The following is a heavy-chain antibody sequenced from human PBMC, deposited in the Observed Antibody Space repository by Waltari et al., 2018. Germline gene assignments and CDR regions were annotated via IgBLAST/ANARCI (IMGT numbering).Heavy chain of an antibody. CDR1: GGAIDNNKYY. CDR2: IFYRGST. J-gene: IGHJ4*02. D-gene: IGHD3-22*01. V-gene: IGHV4-39*02. CDR3: ARDYDSSGYYYDY. Sequence: QLQLPESAPGLVKPSETLALTCTVPGGAIDNNKYYWGSIRQPPGKGLEWIGSIFYRGSTHYNPSLKSRVTMSVDTSKNQFSLKLSSVTAADTARYYCARDYDSSGYYYDYWGQGVLVTVSS.